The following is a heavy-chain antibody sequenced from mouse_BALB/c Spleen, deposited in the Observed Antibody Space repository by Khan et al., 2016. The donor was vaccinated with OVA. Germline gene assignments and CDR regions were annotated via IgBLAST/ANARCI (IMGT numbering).Heavy chain of an antibody. CDR1: GYTFTSYY. CDR2: INPSNGDT. V-gene: IGHV1S81*02. D-gene: IGHD2-2*01. Sequence: QVQLQQSGAELVKTGASVKLSCKTSGYTFTSYYMYWVKQRPGQGLEWIGEINPSNGDTNFNEKFKSKATLTVDKSSYTAYMQLSSLTSEDSAVYYCTRSGYGSFAYWDQGTLVTVSA. CDR3: TRSGYGSFAY. J-gene: IGHJ3*01.